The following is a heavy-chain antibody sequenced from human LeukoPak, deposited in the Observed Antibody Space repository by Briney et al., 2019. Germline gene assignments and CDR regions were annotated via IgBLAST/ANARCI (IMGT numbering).Heavy chain of an antibody. CDR2: ISSNGGST. CDR3: ARGGVWWELHGFDY. V-gene: IGHV3-64*01. J-gene: IGHJ4*02. Sequence: GGSLRLSCAASGFTFSSYAMHWVRQAPGKGLEYVSAISSNGGSTYYANSVKGRFTISRDNSKNTLYPQMGSLRAEDMAVYYCARGGVWWELHGFDYWGQGTLATVSS. CDR1: GFTFSSYA. D-gene: IGHD1-26*01.